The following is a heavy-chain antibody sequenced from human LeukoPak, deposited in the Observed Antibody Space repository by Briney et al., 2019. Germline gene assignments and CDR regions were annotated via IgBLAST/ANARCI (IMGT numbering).Heavy chain of an antibody. CDR1: GGTFSSYA. V-gene: IGHV1-18*01. CDR2: ISAYNGNT. D-gene: IGHD5-18*01. Sequence: GASVKVSCKASGGTFSSYAISWVRQAPGQGLEWMGWISAYNGNTNYAQKLQGRVTMTTDTSTSTAYMELRSLRSDDTAVYYCVREAKRGYSYGAGIDYWGQGTLVTVSS. CDR3: VREAKRGYSYGAGIDY. J-gene: IGHJ4*02.